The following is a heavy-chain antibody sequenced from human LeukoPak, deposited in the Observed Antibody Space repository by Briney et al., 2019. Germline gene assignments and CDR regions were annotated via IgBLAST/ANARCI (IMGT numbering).Heavy chain of an antibody. V-gene: IGHV1-69*05. CDR2: IIPIFGTA. Sequence: SVKVSWKASGGTFSSYAISWVRQAPGQGLEWMGRIIPIFGTANYAQKFQGRVTITTDESTSTAYMELSSLRSEDTAVYYCAREGYVTRYNTHWFDPWGQGTLVTVSS. J-gene: IGHJ5*02. CDR1: GGTFSSYA. D-gene: IGHD4-23*01. CDR3: AREGYVTRYNTHWFDP.